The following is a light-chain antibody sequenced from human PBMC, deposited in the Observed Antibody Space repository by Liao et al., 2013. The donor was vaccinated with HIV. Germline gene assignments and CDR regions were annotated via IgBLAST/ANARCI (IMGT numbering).Light chain of an antibody. CDR2: QDN. Sequence: SSELTQSPSVSVSPGQTASITCSGDYLGDKYASWYQHKPGQAPVLVIYQDNKRPSGIPDRFSGSTSGNTATLTISGTQPLDEADYYCQTWHISTLILGGGTKLTVL. CDR3: QTWHISTLI. J-gene: IGLJ2*01. V-gene: IGLV3-1*01. CDR1: YLGDKY.